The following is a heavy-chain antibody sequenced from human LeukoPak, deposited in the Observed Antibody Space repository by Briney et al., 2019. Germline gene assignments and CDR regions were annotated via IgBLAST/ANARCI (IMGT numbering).Heavy chain of an antibody. CDR1: GFTFSSYA. CDR3: AKGYSSSWTPFDY. V-gene: IGHV3-23*01. J-gene: IGHJ4*02. D-gene: IGHD6-13*01. CDR2: ISGSGGST. Sequence: PGGSLRLSCAASGFTFSSYAMSWVRQAPGKGLEWVSAISGSGGSTYYADSVKGRFTISRDNSKNSLYLQMNSLRTEDTALYYCAKGYSSSWTPFDYWGQGTLVTVSS.